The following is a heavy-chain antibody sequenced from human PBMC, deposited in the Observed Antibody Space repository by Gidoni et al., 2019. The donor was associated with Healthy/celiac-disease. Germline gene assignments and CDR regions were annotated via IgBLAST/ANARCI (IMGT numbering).Heavy chain of an antibody. J-gene: IGHJ4*02. CDR3: ARRDDFWSGYRGGYDY. D-gene: IGHD3-3*01. V-gene: IGHV4-59*08. Sequence: QVQLHESGPALVKPSDTLSLTCTVLGGSISRYYWTWIRQPPGKGLEWIGYTYYSGSTNYNPSLKSRVTISVDTYKNQFSLKLSSVTAADTAVYYCARRDDFWSGYRGGYDYWGQGTLVTVSS. CDR2: TYYSGST. CDR1: GGSISRYY.